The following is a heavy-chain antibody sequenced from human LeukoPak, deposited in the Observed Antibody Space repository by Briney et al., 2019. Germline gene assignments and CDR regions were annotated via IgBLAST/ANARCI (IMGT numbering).Heavy chain of an antibody. D-gene: IGHD3-22*01. CDR2: INHSGST. CDR3: ARVTYYYDTTFFFDY. Sequence: SEALSLTCAVYGGSFSGYYWSWIRQPPGKGLEWIGEINHSGSTNYNPSLKSRVTISVDTSKNQFSLKLSSVTAADTAVYYCARVTYYYDTTFFFDYWGQGTLVTVSS. CDR1: GGSFSGYY. V-gene: IGHV4-34*01. J-gene: IGHJ4*02.